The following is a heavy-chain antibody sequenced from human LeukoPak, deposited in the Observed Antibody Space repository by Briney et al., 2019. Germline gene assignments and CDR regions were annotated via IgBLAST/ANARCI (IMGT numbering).Heavy chain of an antibody. V-gene: IGHV3-7*01. Sequence: GGSLRLSCAASGFSFRDFWMSWVRQSPGKGLEWVASINQGGSLNYYVDSVKGRFTISRDDAKSSLYVQMNSLRAEDTAVYYCARDLVRDYDFSNAFDYWGQGTLVTVSS. D-gene: IGHD3-3*01. CDR3: ARDLVRDYDFSNAFDY. J-gene: IGHJ4*02. CDR2: INQGGSLN. CDR1: GFSFRDFW.